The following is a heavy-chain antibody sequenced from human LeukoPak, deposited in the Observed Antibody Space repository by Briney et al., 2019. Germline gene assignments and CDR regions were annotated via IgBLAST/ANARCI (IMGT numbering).Heavy chain of an antibody. CDR2: IYYSGST. D-gene: IGHD3-9*01. Sequence: SETLSLTCTVSGGSISSYYWSWIRQPPGKGLEWIGYIYYSGSTNYNPSLKSRVTISVDTSKNQFSLKLSSVTAADTAVYYCARPGTGYYRLGPWGQGTLVTVSS. CDR1: GGSISSYY. J-gene: IGHJ5*02. V-gene: IGHV4-59*01. CDR3: ARPGTGYYRLGP.